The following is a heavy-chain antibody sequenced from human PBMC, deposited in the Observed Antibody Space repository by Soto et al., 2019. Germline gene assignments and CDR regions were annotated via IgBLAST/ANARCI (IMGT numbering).Heavy chain of an antibody. CDR2: INPNSGGT. J-gene: IGHJ4*02. V-gene: IGHV1-2*02. CDR3: AREPDTAKPEGVDF. CDR1: GYTFSAYY. D-gene: IGHD2-21*02. Sequence: QVQLVQSGAEVRKPGASVKVSCKASGYTFSAYYIHWVRQAPGQGLEWMGWINPNSGGTKYAPKFQGGVTMTRNTSITTASMELSRLRSGDTAVYYCAREPDTAKPEGVDFWGQGTLVTVSS.